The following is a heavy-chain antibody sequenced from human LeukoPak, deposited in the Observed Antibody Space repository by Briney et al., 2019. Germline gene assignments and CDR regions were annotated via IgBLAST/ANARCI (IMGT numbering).Heavy chain of an antibody. CDR2: IYTSGST. CDR1: GGSISSGSYY. CDR3: ARVSDYGSGSYYYYYYMDV. J-gene: IGHJ6*03. V-gene: IGHV4-61*02. Sequence: SETLSLTCTVSGGSISSGSYYWSWIRQPAGKGLEWIGRIYTSGSTNYNPSLKSRVTISVDTSKNQFSLKLSSVTAADTAVYYCARVSDYGSGSYYYYYYMDVWGKGTTVTVSS. D-gene: IGHD3-10*01.